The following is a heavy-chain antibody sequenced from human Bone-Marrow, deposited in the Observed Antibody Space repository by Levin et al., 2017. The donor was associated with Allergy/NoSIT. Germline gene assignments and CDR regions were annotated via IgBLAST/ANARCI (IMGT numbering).Heavy chain of an antibody. D-gene: IGHD2-21*01. CDR3: TTFAFLLPDY. V-gene: IGHV3-7*02. CDR2: INQGGSET. Sequence: GESLKISCAASGFTFRDYWMSWVRQAPGKGLEWVARINQGGSETEYVDSVKGRFTISRDNAKNSLYLQMNSLRAEDTAVYYCTTFAFLLPDYWGQGALVTVSS. J-gene: IGHJ4*02. CDR1: GFTFRDYW.